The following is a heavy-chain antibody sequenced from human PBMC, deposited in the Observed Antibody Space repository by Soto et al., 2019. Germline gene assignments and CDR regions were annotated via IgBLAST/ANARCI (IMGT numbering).Heavy chain of an antibody. CDR3: AINPYCSGGSCVDI. J-gene: IGHJ3*02. Sequence: PGGSLRLSCAASGFTFSSYGMHWVRQAPGKGLEWVAVIWYDGSNKYYADSVKGRFTISRDNSKNTLYLQMNSLRAEDTAVYYCAINPYCSGGSCVDIWGQGTMVTVSS. V-gene: IGHV3-33*01. CDR2: IWYDGSNK. D-gene: IGHD2-15*01. CDR1: GFTFSSYG.